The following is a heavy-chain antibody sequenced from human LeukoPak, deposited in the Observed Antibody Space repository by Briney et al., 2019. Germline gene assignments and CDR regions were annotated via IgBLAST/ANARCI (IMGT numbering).Heavy chain of an antibody. J-gene: IGHJ4*02. CDR1: GGSFSGYY. D-gene: IGHD2-15*01. CDR3: ARRRSIGYCSGGSCHLVGGLYYFDY. Sequence: PSETLSLTCAVYGGSFSGYYWSWIRQPPGKGLEWIGEINHSGSTNYNPSLKSRGTISVDTSKNQFSLKLSSVTAADTAVYYCARRRSIGYCSGGSCHLVGGLYYFDYWGQGTLVTVSS. CDR2: INHSGST. V-gene: IGHV4-34*01.